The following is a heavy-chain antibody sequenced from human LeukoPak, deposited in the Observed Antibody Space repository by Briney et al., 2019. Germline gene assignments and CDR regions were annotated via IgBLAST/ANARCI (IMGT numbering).Heavy chain of an antibody. J-gene: IGHJ4*02. D-gene: IGHD3-10*01. CDR2: ISGSGDST. CDR1: GFTFSNYA. V-gene: IGHV3-23*01. CDR3: AKGRSVIRGELDY. Sequence: GGSLRLSCAASGFTFSNYAMRWVRRAPGKGLEWVSAISGSGDSTYYADSVKGRFTISRDNSKNTLFLQMDSLRADDTAVYYCAKGRSVIRGELDYWGQGNLVTVSS.